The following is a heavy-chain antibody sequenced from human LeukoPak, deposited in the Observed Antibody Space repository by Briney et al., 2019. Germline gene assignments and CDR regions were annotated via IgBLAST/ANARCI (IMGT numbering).Heavy chain of an antibody. V-gene: IGHV4-34*01. D-gene: IGHD3-3*01. CDR2: INHSGST. J-gene: IGHJ3*02. CDR1: GGSFSGYY. CDR3: ARVPGYDFWSGYPPYYDAFDI. Sequence: SETLSLTCAVYGGSFSGYYWSWIRQPPGKGLEWIGEINHSGSTNYNPSLKSRVTLSVDTSKNQFSLKLSSVTAADTAVYYCARVPGYDFWSGYPPYYDAFDIWGQGTMVTVSS.